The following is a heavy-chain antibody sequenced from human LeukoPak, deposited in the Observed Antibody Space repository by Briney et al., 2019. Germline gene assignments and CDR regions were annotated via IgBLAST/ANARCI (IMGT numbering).Heavy chain of an antibody. CDR3: ARRVGYYGSGKYFYYMDV. Sequence: GGSLRLSCATSGFIFSSYAMHWVRQAPGKGLEYVSAISSNGGNTNYANFVKGRFTTSRDNSKNTLYLQMGSLRAEDMAVYYCARRVGYYGSGKYFYYMDVWGKGTTVTVSS. V-gene: IGHV3-64*01. D-gene: IGHD3-10*01. J-gene: IGHJ6*03. CDR2: ISSNGGNT. CDR1: GFIFSSYA.